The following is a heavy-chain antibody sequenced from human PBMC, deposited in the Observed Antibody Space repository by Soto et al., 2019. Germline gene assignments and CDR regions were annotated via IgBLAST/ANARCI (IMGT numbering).Heavy chain of an antibody. CDR3: VRDGTKTLRDWFDP. J-gene: IGHJ5*02. Sequence: SETLSLTGTVSGASITGFHWSWIRTSAGKGLEWIGRIYATGTTDYNPSLKSRVMMSVDTSKKQFSLKLRSVTAADTAVYYCVRDGTKTLRDWFDPWGQGISVTVSS. D-gene: IGHD1-1*01. V-gene: IGHV4-4*07. CDR1: GASITGFH. CDR2: IYATGTT.